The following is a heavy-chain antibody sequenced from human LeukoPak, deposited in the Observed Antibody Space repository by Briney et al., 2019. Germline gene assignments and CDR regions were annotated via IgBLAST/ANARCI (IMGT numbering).Heavy chain of an antibody. CDR3: AKGNGMIVLAYFDY. D-gene: IGHD3-22*01. V-gene: IGHV1-18*01. CDR1: GYTFTSYG. Sequence: ASVKVSCKASGYTFTSYGISWVRQAPGQGLEWMGWISAYNGNTNYAQKLQGRVTMTTDTSTSTAYMELRSLRSDDTAVYYCAKGNGMIVLAYFDYWGQGTLVTVSS. J-gene: IGHJ4*02. CDR2: ISAYNGNT.